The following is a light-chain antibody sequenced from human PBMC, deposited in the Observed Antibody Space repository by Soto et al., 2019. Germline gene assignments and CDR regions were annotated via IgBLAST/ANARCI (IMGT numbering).Light chain of an antibody. Sequence: EIVLTQSLATLSLSPGERATLSCRASQSVSSYLARYQQKPGQAPRLLIYDASNRATGIPARFSGSGSGTAFTRTISSLEPEDFAVYYCQHRSNWLFTFGPGTKVDIK. V-gene: IGKV3-11*01. CDR3: QHRSNWLFT. CDR2: DAS. CDR1: QSVSSY. J-gene: IGKJ3*01.